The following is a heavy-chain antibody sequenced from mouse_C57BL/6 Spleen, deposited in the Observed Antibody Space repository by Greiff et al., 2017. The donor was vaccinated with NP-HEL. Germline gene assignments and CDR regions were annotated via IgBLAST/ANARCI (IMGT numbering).Heavy chain of an antibody. Sequence: QVQQQSGAELVKPGASVKLSCKASGYTFTSYWMHWVKQRPGQGLEWIGMIHPNSGSTNYNEKFKSKATLTVDKSSSTAYMHLISLTSEDSAVYYCARDGLYYYDEGSMDYWGQGTSVTVSS. CDR2: IHPNSGST. J-gene: IGHJ4*01. CDR3: ARDGLYYYDEGSMDY. D-gene: IGHD2-4*01. V-gene: IGHV1-64*01. CDR1: GYTFTSYW.